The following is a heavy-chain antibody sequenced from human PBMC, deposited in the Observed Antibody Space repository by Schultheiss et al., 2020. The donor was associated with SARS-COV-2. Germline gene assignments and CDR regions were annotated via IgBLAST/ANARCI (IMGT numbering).Heavy chain of an antibody. Sequence: GGSLRLSCKGSGYGFTSYWISWVRQMPGKGLEWMGRIDPSDSYTNYSPSFQGHVTISADKSISTAYLQWSSLKASDTAMYYCARGYSYAPYAFDIWGQGTMVTVSS. J-gene: IGHJ3*02. D-gene: IGHD5-18*01. CDR1: GYGFTSYW. CDR2: IDPSDSYT. V-gene: IGHV5-10-1*01. CDR3: ARGYSYAPYAFDI.